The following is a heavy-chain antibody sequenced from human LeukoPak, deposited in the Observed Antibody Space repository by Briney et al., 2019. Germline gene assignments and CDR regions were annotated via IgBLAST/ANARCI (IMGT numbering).Heavy chain of an antibody. D-gene: IGHD2-15*01. J-gene: IGHJ6*02. V-gene: IGHV3-43*01. Sequence: GGSLRLSCAASGFTFDDYTMHWVRQAPGKGLEWVSLISWDGGSTYYADSVKGRFTISRDNSKNSLYLQMNSLRTEDTALYYCAKVYEADESGGDYYYGMDVWGQGTTVTVSS. CDR1: GFTFDDYT. CDR2: ISWDGGST. CDR3: AKVYEADESGGDYYYGMDV.